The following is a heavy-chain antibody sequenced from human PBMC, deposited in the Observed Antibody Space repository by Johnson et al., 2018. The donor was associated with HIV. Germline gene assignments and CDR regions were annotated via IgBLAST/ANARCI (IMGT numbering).Heavy chain of an antibody. J-gene: IGHJ3*02. CDR3: ASKTPVVEDAFDI. Sequence: VQLVESGGGLVQPGGSLRLSCAASGFTFSSYAMSWVRQAPGKGLEWISAISGSGGSTYYADSVKGRFTISRDNSKNTLYLQVNSLRAEDTAVYYCASKTPVVEDAFDIWGQGTMVTVSS. D-gene: IGHD2-2*01. CDR1: GFTFSSYA. V-gene: IGHV3-23*04. CDR2: ISGSGGST.